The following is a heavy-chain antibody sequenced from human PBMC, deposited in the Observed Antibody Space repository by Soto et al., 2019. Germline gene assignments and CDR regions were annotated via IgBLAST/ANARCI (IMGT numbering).Heavy chain of an antibody. CDR3: ARGRSYSTQYNSYYYGMDV. Sequence: QVQLVQSGAEVKKPGSSVKVSCKASGGTFSSYSISWVRQAPGQGLEWMGGIIPIFGTENYAQKFQGRVTITADESTSTAYMELSSLRSEDTAVYYCARGRSYSTQYNSYYYGMDVWGQETTVTVSS. V-gene: IGHV1-69*01. J-gene: IGHJ6*02. CDR1: GGTFSSYS. D-gene: IGHD1-26*01. CDR2: IIPIFGTE.